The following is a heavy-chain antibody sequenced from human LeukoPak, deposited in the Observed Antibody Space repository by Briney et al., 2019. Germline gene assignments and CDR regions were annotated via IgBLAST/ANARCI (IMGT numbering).Heavy chain of an antibody. CDR1: GGSISSGSYY. V-gene: IGHV4-61*02. J-gene: IGHJ4*02. Sequence: SETLSLTCTVSGGSISSGSYYWSWIRQPAGKGLEWIGRIYTSGSTNYNPSLKSRVTISVDTSKNQFSLKLSSVTAADTAVYYCARILKDTAMVIDYWGQGTLVTVSS. CDR3: ARILKDTAMVIDY. D-gene: IGHD5-18*01. CDR2: IYTSGST.